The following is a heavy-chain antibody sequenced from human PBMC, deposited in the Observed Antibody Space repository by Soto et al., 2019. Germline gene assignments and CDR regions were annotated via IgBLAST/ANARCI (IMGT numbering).Heavy chain of an antibody. CDR3: ARGYDFWSGYHP. CDR1: GGSISSGAYC. CDR2: IYYSGST. Sequence: SETLSLTCTVSGGSISSGAYCWTWIRQHPGKGLEWIGYIYYSGSTYYNPSLKSRVTISVDTSKNQFSLKLSSVTAADTAVYYCARGYDFWSGYHPWGQGTLVTVSS. D-gene: IGHD3-3*01. J-gene: IGHJ5*02. V-gene: IGHV4-30-4*08.